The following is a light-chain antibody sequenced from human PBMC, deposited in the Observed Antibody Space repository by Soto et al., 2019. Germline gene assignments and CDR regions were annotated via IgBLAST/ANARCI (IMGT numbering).Light chain of an antibody. CDR3: CSYTRSYTWV. CDR2: KVS. J-gene: IGLJ3*02. Sequence: QSALTQLASVSGAPRQSITISCTGTSSDVGDGDFVSWYQQRPGNAPKLMIYKVSNRPSGVSNRFSGSKSVNTASLTISGLQAEDEADYYCCSYTRSYTWVFGGGTKVTVL. CDR1: SSDVGDGDF. V-gene: IGLV2-14*01.